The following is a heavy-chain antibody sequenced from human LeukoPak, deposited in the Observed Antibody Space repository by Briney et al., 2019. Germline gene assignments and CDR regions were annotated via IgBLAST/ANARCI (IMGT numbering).Heavy chain of an antibody. CDR2: INSDGSST. V-gene: IGHV3-74*01. CDR1: GFTFSSYW. D-gene: IGHD6-19*01. Sequence: GGSLRLSCAASGFTFSSYWMHWVRQAPGKGLVWVSRINSDGSSTSYADSVKGRFPISRDNAKNTLYLQMNSLRAEDTAVYYCATLAGKIAPFDYWGQGTLVTVSS. CDR3: ATLAGKIAPFDY. J-gene: IGHJ4*02.